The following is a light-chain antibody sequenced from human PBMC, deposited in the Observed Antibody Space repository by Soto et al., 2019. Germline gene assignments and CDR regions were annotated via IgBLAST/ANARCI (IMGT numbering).Light chain of an antibody. Sequence: EGVLTQSQSTLSLSPGQRPSLSCRASQSVSRYLAWYQQKPGQAPRLISYDASNRATGIPARFSGSGSGTEFTLTISSLEPEDFEVYYCQQRSNWPLTFGGGTKVDI. CDR2: DAS. J-gene: IGKJ4*01. CDR3: QQRSNWPLT. V-gene: IGKV3-11*01. CDR1: QSVSRY.